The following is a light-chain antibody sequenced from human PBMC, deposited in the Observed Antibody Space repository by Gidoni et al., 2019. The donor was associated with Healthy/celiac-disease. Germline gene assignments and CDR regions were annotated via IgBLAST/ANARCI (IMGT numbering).Light chain of an antibody. CDR3: HHSYSNLT. Sequence: SASVGDRVTITCRASQSISSYLNWYQQKPGKEPKLLIYAASSLQSGVQLRFSGSGSGIDFTLTISSLQPEDFATYYCHHSYSNLTFGGGTKVEIK. J-gene: IGKJ4*01. CDR1: QSISSY. CDR2: AAS. V-gene: IGKV1-39*01.